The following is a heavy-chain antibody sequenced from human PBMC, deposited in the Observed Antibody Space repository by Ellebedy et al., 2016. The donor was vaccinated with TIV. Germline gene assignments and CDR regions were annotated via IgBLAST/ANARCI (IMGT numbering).Heavy chain of an antibody. V-gene: IGHV4-4*02. J-gene: IGHJ6*02. D-gene: IGHD6-13*01. Sequence: SETLSLXCAVSGGSISSSNWWSCVRQPPGKGLEWIGEICHSGSTNYNPSLKSRVTISVDTSKNQFSLKLSSVTAADTAMYYCARGRGQLVSLTYYYYYGMDVWGQGTTVTVSS. CDR1: GGSISSSNW. CDR2: ICHSGST. CDR3: ARGRGQLVSLTYYYYYGMDV.